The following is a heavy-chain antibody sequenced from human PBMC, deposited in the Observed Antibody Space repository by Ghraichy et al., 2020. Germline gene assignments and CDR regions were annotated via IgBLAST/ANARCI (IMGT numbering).Heavy chain of an antibody. D-gene: IGHD3-10*01. CDR2: ISGDGGST. CDR1: GFTFDDYA. J-gene: IGHJ6*02. Sequence: GGSLRLSCAASGFTFDDYAMHWVRQAPGKGLEWVSLISGDGGSTYYADSVKGRFTISRDNSKNSLYLQMNSLRTEDTALYYCAKEGITMVRGVIINYYYYGMDVWGQGTTVTVSS. CDR3: AKEGITMVRGVIINYYYYGMDV. V-gene: IGHV3-43*02.